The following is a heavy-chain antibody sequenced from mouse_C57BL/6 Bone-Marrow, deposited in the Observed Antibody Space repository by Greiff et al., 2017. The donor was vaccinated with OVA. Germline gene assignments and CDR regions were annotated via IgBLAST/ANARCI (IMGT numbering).Heavy chain of an antibody. CDR3: ARGDY. V-gene: IGHV1-59*01. J-gene: IGHJ4*01. CDR1: GYTFTSYW. Sequence: VQLQQPGAELVRPGTSVKLSCKASGYTFTSYWMHWVKQRPGQGLEWIGVIDPSDSYTTYNQKFKGKATLTVDTSSSTAYMQLSSLTSEDSAVYYCARGDYWGQGTSVTVSS. CDR2: IDPSDSYT.